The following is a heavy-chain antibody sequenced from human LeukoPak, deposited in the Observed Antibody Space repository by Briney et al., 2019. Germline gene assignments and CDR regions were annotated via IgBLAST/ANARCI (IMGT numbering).Heavy chain of an antibody. D-gene: IGHD3-9*01. CDR1: GFTFSSYE. CDR3: ARVPYYDILTGLMDV. CDR2: IYSGGST. V-gene: IGHV3-53*01. J-gene: IGHJ6*03. Sequence: GGSLRLSCAASGFTFSSYEMNWVRQAPGKGLEWVSVIYSGGSTYYADSVKGRFTISRDNSKNTLYLQMNSLRAEDTAVYYCARVPYYDILTGLMDVWGKGTTVTISS.